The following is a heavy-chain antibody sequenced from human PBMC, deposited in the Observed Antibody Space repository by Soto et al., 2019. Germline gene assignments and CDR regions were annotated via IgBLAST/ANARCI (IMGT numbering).Heavy chain of an antibody. V-gene: IGHV5-51*01. D-gene: IGHD1-26*01. CDR2: IYPGDYDT. J-gene: IGHJ6*02. CDR3: AAYSGSFYYGMDV. CDR1: GYSFTSYW. Sequence: GESLKISCKASGYSFTSYWIGWVRQMPGKGLEWMGIIYPGDYDTRYSPSFQGQVTISADKSISTAYLQWSSLKASDTAMYYCAAYSGSFYYGMDVWGQGTTVTVSS.